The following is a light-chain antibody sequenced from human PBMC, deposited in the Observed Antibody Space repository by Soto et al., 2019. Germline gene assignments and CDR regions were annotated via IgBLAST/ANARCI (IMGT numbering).Light chain of an antibody. CDR3: SAWDDTLSSVV. CDR1: GSNLGSNT. J-gene: IGLJ2*01. CDR2: INN. Sequence: QPVLTQPPSASGTPGQRVTISCSGSGSNLGSNTVNWYRQIPGAAPELLIYINNQRPSGVPDRFSGSKSGTSASLAISGLQSEDEADFYCSAWDDTLSSVVFGGGTQLTVL. V-gene: IGLV1-44*01.